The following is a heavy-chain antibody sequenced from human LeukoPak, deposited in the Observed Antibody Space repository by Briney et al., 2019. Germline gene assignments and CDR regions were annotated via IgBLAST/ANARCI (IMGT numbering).Heavy chain of an antibody. CDR3: ARRGYSYGIFDY. J-gene: IGHJ4*02. Sequence: KPSETLSLTCGVYADSFSGYYWSWIRQPPGKGLEWLGEINQSGSTNYSPSLKSRVTISLDTSKNHFSLNMSSVTAADTAVYYCARRGYSYGIFDYWGQGTLVTVSS. D-gene: IGHD5-18*01. CDR1: ADSFSGYY. V-gene: IGHV4-34*01. CDR2: INQSGST.